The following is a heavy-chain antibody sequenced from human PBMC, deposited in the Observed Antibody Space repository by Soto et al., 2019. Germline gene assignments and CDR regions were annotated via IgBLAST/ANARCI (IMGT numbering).Heavy chain of an antibody. V-gene: IGHV3-30*18. Sequence: GGSLRLSCAASGFTFSSYGMHWVRQAPGKGLEWVAVISYDGSNKYYADSVKGRFTISRDNSKNTLYLQMNSLRAEDTAVYYCAKDKDYDSSGVDPWGQGTLVTISS. J-gene: IGHJ5*02. D-gene: IGHD3-22*01. CDR3: AKDKDYDSSGVDP. CDR2: ISYDGSNK. CDR1: GFTFSSYG.